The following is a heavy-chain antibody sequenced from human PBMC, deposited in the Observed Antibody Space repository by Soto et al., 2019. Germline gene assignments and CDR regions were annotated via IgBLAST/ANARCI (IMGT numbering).Heavy chain of an antibody. CDR2: VIPVFNTS. J-gene: IGHJ1*01. CDR3: ARGDEMTAVTIFEY. Sequence: SVKVSCKTSGGAFGRYSVSWVRQAPGQGLEWIGGVIPVFNTSNYSLKFQGRVAIFADVSTSTVFMELRSLRSEDTALYYCARGDEMTAVTIFEY. CDR1: GGAFGRYS. V-gene: IGHV1-69*13. D-gene: IGHD4-17*01.